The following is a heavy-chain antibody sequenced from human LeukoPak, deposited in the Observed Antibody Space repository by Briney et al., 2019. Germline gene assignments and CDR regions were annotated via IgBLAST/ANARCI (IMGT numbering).Heavy chain of an antibody. CDR1: GFTFSSYA. Sequence: GGSLRLSCAASGFTFSSYAMHWVRQAPGKGLEWLAVISYDGSNKYYADSVKGRFTISRDNSKNTLYLQMNSLRAEDTAVYYCAKDLGDYGDPPGVWGQGTLVTVSS. V-gene: IGHV3-30*18. CDR2: ISYDGSNK. J-gene: IGHJ4*02. CDR3: AKDLGDYGDPPGV. D-gene: IGHD4-17*01.